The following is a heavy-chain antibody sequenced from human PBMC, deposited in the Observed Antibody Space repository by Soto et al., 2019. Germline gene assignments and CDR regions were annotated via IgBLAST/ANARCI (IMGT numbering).Heavy chain of an antibody. CDR1: GGSISSYY. CDR3: ARRYVGTLDY. J-gene: IGHJ4*02. V-gene: IGHV4-59*08. Sequence: SETLSLTCTVSGGSISSYYLSWIRQPPGKGLEWIGYIYYSGSTNYNPSLKSRVTISVDTSKNQFSLKLSSVTAADTAVYYCARRYVGTLDYWGQGTLVTVSS. D-gene: IGHD3-16*01. CDR2: IYYSGST.